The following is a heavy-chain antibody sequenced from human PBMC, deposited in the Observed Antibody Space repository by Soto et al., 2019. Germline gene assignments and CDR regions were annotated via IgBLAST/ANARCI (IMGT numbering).Heavy chain of an antibody. J-gene: IGHJ4*02. D-gene: IGHD2-21*02. CDR3: ARKTSQRRGYCGGDCYSDY. CDR1: GYTFTSYG. CDR2: ISAYNGNT. Sequence: ASVKVSCKASGYTFTSYGISWVRQAPGQGLEWVGWISAYNGNTNYAQKLQGRVTMTTDTSTSTAYMELRSLRSDDTAVYYCARKTSQRRGYCGGDCYSDYWGQGTLVTVS. V-gene: IGHV1-18*04.